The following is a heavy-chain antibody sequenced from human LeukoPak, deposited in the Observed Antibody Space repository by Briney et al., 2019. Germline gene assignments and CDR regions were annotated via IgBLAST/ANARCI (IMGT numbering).Heavy chain of an antibody. J-gene: IGHJ3*02. CDR3: ARATYYDFWSGYSPKHDAFDI. V-gene: IGHV4-59*01. CDR1: GGSISSYY. D-gene: IGHD3-3*01. CDR2: IYYSGST. Sequence: SETLSLTCTASGGSISSYYWSWIRQPPGKGLEWVGYIYYSGSTNYNPSLKSRVTISVDTSKNQFSLKLSSVTAADTAVYYCARATYYDFWSGYSPKHDAFDIWGQGTMVTVSS.